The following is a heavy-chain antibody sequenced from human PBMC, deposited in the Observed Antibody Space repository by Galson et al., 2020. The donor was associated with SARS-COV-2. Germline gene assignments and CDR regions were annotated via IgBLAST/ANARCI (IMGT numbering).Heavy chain of an antibody. J-gene: IGHJ4*02. CDR3: ARQITMIVVNAFDY. CDR2: IYYSGST. D-gene: IGHD3-22*01. CDR1: GGSISSGDYY. Sequence: SETLSLTCTVSGGSISSGDYYWSWIRQPPGKGLEWIGYIYYSGSTYYNPSLKSRVTISVDTSKNQFSLKLSSVTAADTAVYYCARQITMIVVNAFDYWGQGTLVTVSS. V-gene: IGHV4-30-4*01.